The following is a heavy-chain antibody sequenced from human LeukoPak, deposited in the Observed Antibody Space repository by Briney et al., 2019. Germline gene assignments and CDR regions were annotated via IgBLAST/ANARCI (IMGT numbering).Heavy chain of an antibody. Sequence: PGGSLRLSCAASGFTFSSYAMSWVRQAPGKGLEWVSAISGSGGSTYYADSVKGRFTISRDNSKNTLCLQMNSLRTEDTAVYYCVRDASVYRFGELTPSYFEYWGQGTLVTVSS. CDR3: VRDASVYRFGELTPSYFEY. V-gene: IGHV3-23*01. J-gene: IGHJ4*02. CDR1: GFTFSSYA. CDR2: ISGSGGST. D-gene: IGHD3-10*01.